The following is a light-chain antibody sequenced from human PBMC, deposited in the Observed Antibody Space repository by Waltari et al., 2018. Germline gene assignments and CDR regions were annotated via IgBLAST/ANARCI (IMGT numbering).Light chain of an antibody. CDR2: GNS. Sequence: QSVLTQPPSVSGAPGQRVTISCTGSRSNIGAGYDVPWYQQLPGPAPKLLIYGNSNRPSGVPDRFSGSKSGTSASLAITVLQAEDEADYYCQSYDSSLSGGVFGGGTKLTVL. CDR1: RSNIGAGYD. J-gene: IGLJ2*01. CDR3: QSYDSSLSGGV. V-gene: IGLV1-40*01.